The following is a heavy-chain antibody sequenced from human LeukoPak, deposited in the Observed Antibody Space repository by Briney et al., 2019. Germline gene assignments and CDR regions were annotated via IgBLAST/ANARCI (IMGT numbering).Heavy chain of an antibody. D-gene: IGHD3-22*01. CDR2: IYYSGST. J-gene: IGHJ4*02. V-gene: IGHV4-59*11. CDR3: ARGPGEGNYDSSDTNFDY. CDR1: GGSISSHY. Sequence: PSETLSLTCTVSGGSISSHYWSWLRQPPGKGLEWIGYIYYSGSTNYNPSLKSRVTISVDTSKNQFSLKLSSVTAADTAVYYCARGPGEGNYDSSDTNFDYWGQGTLVTVSS.